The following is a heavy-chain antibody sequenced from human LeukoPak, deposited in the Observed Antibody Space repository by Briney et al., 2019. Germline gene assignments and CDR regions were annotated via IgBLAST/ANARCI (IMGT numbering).Heavy chain of an antibody. CDR1: GYTFTSYY. J-gene: IGHJ2*01. CDR2: INPSGGST. D-gene: IGHD2-2*01. Sequence: VASVKVSCKASGYTFTSYYMHWVRQAPGQGLEWMGIINPSGGSTSYAQKFQGRVTMTRDTSTSTVYMEQSSLRSEDTAVYYCARDWGCSSTSCYGIYWYFDLWGRGTLVTVSS. CDR3: ARDWGCSSTSCYGIYWYFDL. V-gene: IGHV1-46*01.